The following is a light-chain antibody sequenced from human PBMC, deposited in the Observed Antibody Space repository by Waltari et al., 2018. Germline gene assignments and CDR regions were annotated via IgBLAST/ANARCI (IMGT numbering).Light chain of an antibody. V-gene: IGKV1-39*01. Sequence: DMQMTQSPSSMSASVGDRITITCRASQNINNKLNWYQHKTGTAPKLLIYAASSLQSGVPSMFSGISAGTDFTLTITSLQPEDFATYYCQQTFSTPCVFGQGTKVEIK. CDR3: QQTFSTPCV. CDR1: QNINNK. CDR2: AAS. J-gene: IGKJ1*01.